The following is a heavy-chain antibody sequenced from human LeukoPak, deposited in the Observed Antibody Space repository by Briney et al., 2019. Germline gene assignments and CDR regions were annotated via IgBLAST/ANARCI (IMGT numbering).Heavy chain of an antibody. Sequence: GASVKVSCKASGGTFSSYAISWVRQAPGQGLEWMGGIIPIFGTANYAQKFQGRVTITADKSTSTAYMELSSLRSEDTAVYYCARSLGTGYYLGFDYWGQGTLVTVSS. CDR2: IIPIFGTA. D-gene: IGHD3/OR15-3a*01. CDR1: GGTFSSYA. J-gene: IGHJ4*02. CDR3: ARSLGTGYYLGFDY. V-gene: IGHV1-69*06.